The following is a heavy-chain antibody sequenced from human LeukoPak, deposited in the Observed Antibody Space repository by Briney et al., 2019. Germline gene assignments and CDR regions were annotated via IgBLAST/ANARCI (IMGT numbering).Heavy chain of an antibody. D-gene: IGHD1-14*01. V-gene: IGHV3-74*01. CDR1: GFTFCTFW. J-gene: IGHJ4*02. CDR2: INPEETTT. Sequence: GGSLRLSCAASGFTFCTFWMHWVREAPGKGLVWVSRINPEETTTNYADAVKGRFTISRDNAKNTLYLQMNSLRAEDTAVYYCARGGLEPVDYWGQGPLVTVSS. CDR3: ARGGLEPVDY.